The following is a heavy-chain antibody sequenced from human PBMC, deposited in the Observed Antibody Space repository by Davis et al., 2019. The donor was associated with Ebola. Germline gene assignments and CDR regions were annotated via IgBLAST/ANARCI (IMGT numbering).Heavy chain of an antibody. CDR2: IYISGST. CDR1: GGSITEYY. Sequence: PSETLSLTCAVSGGSITEYYWSWIRQPAGKGLEWIGQIYISGSTNYNPSLKSRVTISVDTSKNQISLKLSSVTAADTAVYYCASQGGDSSGYYSGSAYDIWGQGTVVTVSS. J-gene: IGHJ3*02. D-gene: IGHD3-22*01. CDR3: ASQGGDSSGYYSGSAYDI. V-gene: IGHV4-4*07.